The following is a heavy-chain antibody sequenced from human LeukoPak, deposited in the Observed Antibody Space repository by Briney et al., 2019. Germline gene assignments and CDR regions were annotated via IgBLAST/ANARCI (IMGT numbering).Heavy chain of an antibody. V-gene: IGHV4-4*07. J-gene: IGHJ4*02. CDR2: IYTSGST. CDR3: AREGPRTTSYFDY. D-gene: IGHD1-14*01. Sequence: SETLSLTCTVSGGSISSYYGSWIRQPAGKGLEWSGRIYTSGSTNYNPSLKSRVTMSVDTSKNQFSLKLSSVTAADTAVYYCAREGPRTTSYFDYWGQGTLVTVSS. CDR1: GGSISSYY.